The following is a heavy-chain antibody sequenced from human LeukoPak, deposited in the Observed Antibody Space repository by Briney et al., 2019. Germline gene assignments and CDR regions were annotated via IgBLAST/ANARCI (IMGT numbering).Heavy chain of an antibody. J-gene: IGHJ6*03. CDR2: INSDGSST. CDR3: ARGTWATLYYYYMDV. CDR1: GLTFSSYW. V-gene: IGHV3-74*01. D-gene: IGHD5-24*01. Sequence: GGSLRLSCAASGLTFSSYWMHWVRQAPGKGLVWVSRINSDGSSTSYADSVKSRFTISRDNAKNTLYLQMNSLRAEDTAVYYCARGTWATLYYYYMDVWGKGTTVTVSS.